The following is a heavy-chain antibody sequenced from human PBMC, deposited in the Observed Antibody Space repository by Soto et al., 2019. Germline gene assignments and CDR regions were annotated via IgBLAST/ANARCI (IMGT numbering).Heavy chain of an antibody. CDR1: GFTFSSYS. D-gene: IGHD6-19*01. CDR2: ISSSSSYI. CDR3: ASGEASSGWYPFDY. Sequence: GGSPRLSCAASGFTFSSYSMNWVRQAPGKGLEWVSSISSSSSYIYYADSVKGRFTISRDNAKNSLYLQMNSLRAEDTAVYYCASGEASSGWYPFDYWGQGTLVTVS. V-gene: IGHV3-21*01. J-gene: IGHJ4*02.